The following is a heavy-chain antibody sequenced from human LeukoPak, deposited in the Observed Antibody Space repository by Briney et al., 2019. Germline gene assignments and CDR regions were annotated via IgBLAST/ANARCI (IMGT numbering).Heavy chain of an antibody. D-gene: IGHD1-26*01. Sequence: GGSLRLSCAASGFTFSNYGMNWVRQAPGKGLEWVSFTDTSGRYVYYGDSVKGRFTISRDDAKNSLYLQMNSLRAEDTALYYCARSPYSGSYGPFDYWGQGTLVTVSS. V-gene: IGHV3-21*01. CDR1: GFTFSNYG. J-gene: IGHJ4*02. CDR3: ARSPYSGSYGPFDY. CDR2: TDTSGRYV.